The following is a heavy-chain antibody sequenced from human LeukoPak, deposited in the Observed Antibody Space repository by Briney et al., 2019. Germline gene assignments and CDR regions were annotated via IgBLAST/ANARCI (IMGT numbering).Heavy chain of an antibody. CDR3: AKEHDFWSGLHDY. J-gene: IGHJ4*02. D-gene: IGHD3-3*01. V-gene: IGHV3-30*18. Sequence: GGSLRLSCAASGFTFSSYGMHWVRQAPGKGLEWVAVISYDGGNKYYADSVKGRFTISRDNSKNTLYLQMNSLRAEDTAVYYCAKEHDFWSGLHDYWGQGTLVTVSS. CDR2: ISYDGGNK. CDR1: GFTFSSYG.